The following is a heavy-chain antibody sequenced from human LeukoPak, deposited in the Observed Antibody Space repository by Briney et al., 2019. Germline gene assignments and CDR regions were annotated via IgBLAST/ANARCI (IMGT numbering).Heavy chain of an antibody. D-gene: IGHD6-19*01. CDR3: ARAISSGWFKNAFEI. CDR1: GGSISNYY. V-gene: IGHV4-4*07. J-gene: IGHJ3*02. CDR2: IYISGRT. Sequence: SETLSLTCSVSGGSISNYYWSWIRQPAGRGLEWIGRIYISGRTNHNPSLKSRVTMSVDTSKNQFSLKLSSVTAADTAVYYCARAISSGWFKNAFEIWGQGTMVTVSS.